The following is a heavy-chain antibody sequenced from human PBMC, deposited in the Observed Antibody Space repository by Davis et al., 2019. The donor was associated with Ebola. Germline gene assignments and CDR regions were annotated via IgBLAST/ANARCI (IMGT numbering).Heavy chain of an antibody. CDR3: ARGRAKVDP. Sequence: MPSETLSLTCAVYGGSFSGYYWSWIRQPPGKGLEWIGEINHSGSTNYNPSLKSRVTISVDTSKNQCSLKLSSVTAADTAVYYCARGRAKVDPWGQGTLVTVSS. J-gene: IGHJ5*02. CDR2: INHSGST. CDR1: GGSFSGYY. V-gene: IGHV4-34*01.